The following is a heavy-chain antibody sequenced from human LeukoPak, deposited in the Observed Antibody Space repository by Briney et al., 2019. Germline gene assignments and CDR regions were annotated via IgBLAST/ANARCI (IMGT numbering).Heavy chain of an antibody. CDR2: MNPNSGNT. D-gene: IGHD3-22*01. Sequence: GASVKVSCKASGYTFTSYDINWVRQATGQGLEWMGWMNPNSGNTGYAQKFQGRVTITRNTSISTAYMELSSLRSEDTAVYYCASMYYYDSSGYPMDVWGKGTTVTVSS. CDR1: GYTFTSYD. CDR3: ASMYYYDSSGYPMDV. V-gene: IGHV1-8*03. J-gene: IGHJ6*03.